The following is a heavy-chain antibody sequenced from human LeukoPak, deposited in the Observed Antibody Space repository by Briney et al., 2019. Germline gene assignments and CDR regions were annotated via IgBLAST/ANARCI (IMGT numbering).Heavy chain of an antibody. Sequence: SETLSLTCTVSGGSISSHYWSWIRQPPGKGLEWLGYIYYSGSTNYNPSLKSRVTISVDTSKNQFSLKLSSVTAADTAVYYCAAMSPFSAISDYWGQGTLVTVSS. CDR2: IYYSGST. J-gene: IGHJ4*02. D-gene: IGHD2-2*01. CDR1: GGSISSHY. V-gene: IGHV4-59*11. CDR3: AAMSPFSAISDY.